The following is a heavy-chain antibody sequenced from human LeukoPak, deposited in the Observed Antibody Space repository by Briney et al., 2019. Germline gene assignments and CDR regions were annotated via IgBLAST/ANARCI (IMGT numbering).Heavy chain of an antibody. CDR1: GDSISSYY. D-gene: IGHD6-19*01. Sequence: SETLSLTCTVSGDSISSYYWSWIRQPPGKGLEWIGYIYYSGITKYTPSLKSRVTMSVDTSKKQFSLKLSSVTAADTAVYYCARQSRYSSGWLDYWGQGTLVTVSS. CDR3: ARQSRYSSGWLDY. V-gene: IGHV4-59*08. J-gene: IGHJ4*02. CDR2: IYYSGIT.